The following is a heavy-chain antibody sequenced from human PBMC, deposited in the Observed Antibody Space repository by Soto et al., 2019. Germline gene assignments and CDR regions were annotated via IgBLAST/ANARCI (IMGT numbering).Heavy chain of an antibody. D-gene: IGHD2-21*01. J-gene: IGHJ4*02. Sequence: GGSLRLSCAASGFTFSRYAMNWVRQAPGKGLEWVSSISGDGERTYYADSVKDRFTVSRDNSKSILNLHMNSLRGEDTAIYYCARFSSCRGDCPSDYWGQGTPVTVSS. CDR3: ARFSSCRGDCPSDY. CDR1: GFTFSRYA. V-gene: IGHV3-23*01. CDR2: ISGDGERT.